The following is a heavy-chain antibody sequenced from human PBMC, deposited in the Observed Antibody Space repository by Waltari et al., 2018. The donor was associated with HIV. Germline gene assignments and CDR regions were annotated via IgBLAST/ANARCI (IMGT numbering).Heavy chain of an antibody. CDR2: ISGSGGST. V-gene: IGHV3-23*01. Sequence: EVQLLESGGGLVQPGGSLRLSCAASGFTFSSYAMSWVRQAPGKGLEWVSAISGSGGSTYYADSVKGRFTISRDNSKNTLYLQMNSLRAEDTAVYYCAKGRYDSSGYRYFVDYWGQGTLVTVSS. J-gene: IGHJ4*02. D-gene: IGHD3-22*01. CDR3: AKGRYDSSGYRYFVDY. CDR1: GFTFSSYA.